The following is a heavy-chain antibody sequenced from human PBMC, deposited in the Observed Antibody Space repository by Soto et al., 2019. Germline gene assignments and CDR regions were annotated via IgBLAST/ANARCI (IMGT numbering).Heavy chain of an antibody. V-gene: IGHV3-23*01. CDR2: ISGSGGST. J-gene: IGHJ4*02. CDR1: GFTFSSYA. D-gene: IGHD3-22*01. Sequence: GGSLRLPCAASGFTFSSYAMSWVRQAPGKGLEWVSAISGSGGSTYYADSVKGRFTISRDNSKNTLYLQMNSLRAEDTAVYYCAASSITMIVAAYFDYWGQGTLVTVSS. CDR3: AASSITMIVAAYFDY.